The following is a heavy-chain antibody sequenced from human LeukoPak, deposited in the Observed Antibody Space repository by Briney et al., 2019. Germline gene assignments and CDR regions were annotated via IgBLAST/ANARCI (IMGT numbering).Heavy chain of an antibody. CDR1: GFTFSDYY. Sequence: GGSLRLSCAASGFTFSDYYMSWISQAPGKGLEWVSYISSSSSYTNYADSVKGRFTISRDNAKNSLYMQMNSLRDEDTAVYYCVRDPDALDYWGQGTLVTVSS. CDR2: ISSSSSYT. J-gene: IGHJ4*02. V-gene: IGHV3-11*06. CDR3: VRDPDALDY.